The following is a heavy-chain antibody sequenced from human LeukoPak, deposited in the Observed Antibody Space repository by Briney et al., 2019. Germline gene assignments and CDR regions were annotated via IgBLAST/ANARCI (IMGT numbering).Heavy chain of an antibody. Sequence: GGSLRLSCAASGFTFSSYGMSWVRQAPGKGLEWVSAISGSGGSTYYADSVKGRFTISRDNSKNTLYLQMNSLRAEDTAVYYCAKDFYDSSGYYSFDYWGQGTLVTVSS. CDR1: GFTFSSYG. CDR3: AKDFYDSSGYYSFDY. CDR2: ISGSGGST. J-gene: IGHJ4*02. D-gene: IGHD3-22*01. V-gene: IGHV3-23*01.